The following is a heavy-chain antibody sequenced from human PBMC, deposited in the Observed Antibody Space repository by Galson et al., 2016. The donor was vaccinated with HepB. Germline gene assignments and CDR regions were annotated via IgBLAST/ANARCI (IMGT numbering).Heavy chain of an antibody. V-gene: IGHV1-69*13. CDR2: IVPLQNTP. D-gene: IGHD3-16*01. Sequence: SVKVSCKATGVAFSSYVMTWVRQAPGQGLEWMGGIVPLQNTPTYAQQFQGRVTISADESTRTAYMELRNLRSEDTAVYYCARSVTSIRLTDFYYTMDVWGLGTPVIVSS. CDR1: GVAFSSYV. CDR3: ARSVTSIRLTDFYYTMDV. J-gene: IGHJ6*02.